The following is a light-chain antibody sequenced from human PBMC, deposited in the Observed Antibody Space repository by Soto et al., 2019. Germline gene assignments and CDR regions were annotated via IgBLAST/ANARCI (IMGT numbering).Light chain of an antibody. V-gene: IGKV3-20*01. CDR3: QQYGNSPIT. Sequence: EIVLTQSPGTLSLSPGERATLSCRASQSVSSSFLAWYQQKPGQAPRLLVYGASGRATGIPDRFSGSGSGTDFTLTITRLEPEYFAVYYCQQYGNSPITFGQGTRLEIK. CDR2: GAS. CDR1: QSVSSSF. J-gene: IGKJ5*01.